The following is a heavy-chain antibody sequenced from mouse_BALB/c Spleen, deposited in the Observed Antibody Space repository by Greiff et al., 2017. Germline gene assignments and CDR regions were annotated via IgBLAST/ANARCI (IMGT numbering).Heavy chain of an antibody. CDR1: GFSLTSYG. D-gene: IGHD2-1*01. Sequence: VKVEESGPGLVAPSQSLSITCTVSGFSLTSYGVSWVRQPPGKGLEWLGVIWGDGSTNYHSALISRLGISKDNSKSQVFLKLNSLQTDDTATYYCAKGGNSAWFAYWGQGTLVTVSA. V-gene: IGHV2-3*01. CDR2: IWGDGST. CDR3: AKGGNSAWFAY. J-gene: IGHJ3*01.